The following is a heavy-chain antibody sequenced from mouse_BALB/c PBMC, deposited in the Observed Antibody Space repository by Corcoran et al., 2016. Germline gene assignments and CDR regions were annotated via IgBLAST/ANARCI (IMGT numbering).Heavy chain of an antibody. CDR1: GFNIKDTY. CDR3: ANWDWYFDV. V-gene: IGHV14-3*02. Sequence: EVQLQQSGAELVKPGASVKLSCTASGFNIKDTYMHWVKQRPEQGLEWIGRIDPANGNTKYDPKFQGKVTITADTSYNTAYLQLSILTSEDTAVYYCANWDWYFDVWGAGTTVTVSS. D-gene: IGHD4-1*01. CDR2: IDPANGNT. J-gene: IGHJ1*01.